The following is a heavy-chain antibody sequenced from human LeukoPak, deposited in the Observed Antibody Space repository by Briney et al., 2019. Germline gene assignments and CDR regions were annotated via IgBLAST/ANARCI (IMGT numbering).Heavy chain of an antibody. Sequence: GGSLRLSCAASGFTFSSYWMNWARQAPGKGLEWVASINHNGNVNYYVDSVKGRFTISRDNAKNSLYLQMNSLRVEDTAIYYCFREGGDWGQGTLVTVSS. D-gene: IGHD3-10*01. CDR2: INHNGNVN. J-gene: IGHJ4*02. CDR1: GFTFSSYW. CDR3: FREGGD. V-gene: IGHV3-7*01.